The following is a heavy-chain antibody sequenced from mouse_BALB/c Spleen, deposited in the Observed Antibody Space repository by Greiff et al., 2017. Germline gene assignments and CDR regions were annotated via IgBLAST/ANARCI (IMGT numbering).Heavy chain of an antibody. CDR2: IYPGSGST. Sequence: LQQPGSELVRPGASVKLSCKASGYTFTSYWMHWVKQRHGQGLEWIGNIYPGSGSTNYDEKFKSKGTLTVDTSSSTAYMHLSSLTSEDSAVYYCTRGEFGYLYYYAMDYWGQGTSVTVSS. D-gene: IGHD2-3*01. CDR1: GYTFTSYW. V-gene: IGHV1S22*01. J-gene: IGHJ4*01. CDR3: TRGEFGYLYYYAMDY.